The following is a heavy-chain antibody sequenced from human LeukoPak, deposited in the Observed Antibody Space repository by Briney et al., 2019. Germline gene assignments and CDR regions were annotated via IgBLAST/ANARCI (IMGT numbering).Heavy chain of an antibody. D-gene: IGHD4-23*01. CDR2: IYNSGST. J-gene: IGHJ5*02. Sequence: RTSETLSLTCTVSGDSISSSSYYWGWIRQPPGKGLEWIGSIYNSGSTYYNPSLKSRVTISVDTSKNQFSLKLSSVTAADTAVYYCDGQRAGYGGNVNWFDPWGQGTLVTVSS. CDR1: GDSISSSSYY. V-gene: IGHV4-39*01. CDR3: DGQRAGYGGNVNWFDP.